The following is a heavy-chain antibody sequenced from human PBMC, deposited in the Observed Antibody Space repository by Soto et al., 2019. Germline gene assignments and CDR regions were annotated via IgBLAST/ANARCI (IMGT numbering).Heavy chain of an antibody. J-gene: IGHJ3*02. CDR2: SYYSGST. V-gene: IGHV4-59*01. D-gene: IGHD2-15*01. CDR1: GGAISSYY. Sequence: PSETLSLTCTVSGGAISSYYWSWIRQPPGKGLEWSGYSYYSGSTNYNPSLKSRVTISVDTAKNQFSLKLSSVTAADTAVYYCARDLGSVEAFDIWGQGTMVTVSS. CDR3: ARDLGSVEAFDI.